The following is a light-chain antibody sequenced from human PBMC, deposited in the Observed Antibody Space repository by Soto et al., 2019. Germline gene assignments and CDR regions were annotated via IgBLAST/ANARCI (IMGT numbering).Light chain of an antibody. CDR1: QSVTGTN. J-gene: IGKJ2*01. CDR2: DAV. Sequence: IVLSQSPGTLPLSPGEGAPLSCGASQSVTGTNLAWYQQRPGQAPRLLIYDAVRRATGIPDRFSGSGSGTDFTLTISRLEPEDFAVYYCHQYGSSLGTFGQGTKVDI. CDR3: HQYGSSLGT. V-gene: IGKV3-20*01.